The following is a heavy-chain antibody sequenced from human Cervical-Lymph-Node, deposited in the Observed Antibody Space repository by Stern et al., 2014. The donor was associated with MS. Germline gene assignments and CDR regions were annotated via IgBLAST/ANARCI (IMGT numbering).Heavy chain of an antibody. D-gene: IGHD2/OR15-2a*01. CDR1: GYTFTGYY. CDR3: ARGGFYLVDY. Sequence: QVQLMQSGAEVKKPGASVKVSCEASGYTFTGYYMHWVRQAPGQGLEWMGWINPNSGVTRFAQKFQGRVTMTGDTSSSISYMELSRLRSDDTAVYFCARGGFYLVDYWGQGTLVTVSS. V-gene: IGHV1-2*02. J-gene: IGHJ4*02. CDR2: INPNSGVT.